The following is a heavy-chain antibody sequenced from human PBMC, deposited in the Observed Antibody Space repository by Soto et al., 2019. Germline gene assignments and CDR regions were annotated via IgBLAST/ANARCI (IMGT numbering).Heavy chain of an antibody. V-gene: IGHV3-21*01. CDR3: AREKTSMGSDY. J-gene: IGHJ4*02. Sequence: EVQLVESGGGLVKPGGSLRLSCAVSGFTFSSYSMNWVRQAPGKGLEWVSSIGPSSIYIYHADSVKGRFTISRDNAKNSLYLQMNSLRAEDTAVYYCAREKTSMGSDYWGQGTLVTVSS. CDR1: GFTFSSYS. CDR2: IGPSSIYI.